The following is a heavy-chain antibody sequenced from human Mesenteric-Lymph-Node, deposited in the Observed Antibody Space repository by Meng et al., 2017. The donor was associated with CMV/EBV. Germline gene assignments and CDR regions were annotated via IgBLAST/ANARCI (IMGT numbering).Heavy chain of an antibody. Sequence: VSGGALISYYWSWVRQPPGKGLEWIGYIYYTGSTNYNPSLKSRVTISVDTSKNQFSLRLSSVTAADTAVYFCARAYYDYVWRINWFDPWGQGTLVTVSS. V-gene: IGHV4-59*01. CDR3: ARAYYDYVWRINWFDP. J-gene: IGHJ5*02. CDR1: GGALISYY. D-gene: IGHD3-16*01. CDR2: IYYTGST.